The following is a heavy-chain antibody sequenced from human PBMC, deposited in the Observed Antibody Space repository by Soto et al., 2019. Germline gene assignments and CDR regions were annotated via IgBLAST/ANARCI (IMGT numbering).Heavy chain of an antibody. CDR2: IYPGDSDA. Sequence: PGESLKISCKASGYTFSTYWIDWVRQMPGKGLEWMGIIYPGDSDARYSPSFQGQVTIPADKSISTAYLQWSSLKASDTAMYYCARHHGSPVYYYGMDVWGQGTTVTVSS. CDR1: GYTFSTYW. D-gene: IGHD6-13*01. V-gene: IGHV5-51*01. CDR3: ARHHGSPVYYYGMDV. J-gene: IGHJ6*02.